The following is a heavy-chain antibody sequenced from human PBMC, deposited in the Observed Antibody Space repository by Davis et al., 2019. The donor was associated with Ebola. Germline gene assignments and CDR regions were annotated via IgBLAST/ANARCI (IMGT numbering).Heavy chain of an antibody. CDR2: IWYDGSNK. Sequence: GESLKISCAASGFTFTSSGMHWVRQAPGKGPEWVAVIWYDGSNKYYADSVKGRFTISRDNSKNTLYLQMNSLRAEDTAVYYCAREGPYRSSWYLDYWGQGTLVSVSS. D-gene: IGHD6-13*01. V-gene: IGHV3-33*01. CDR3: AREGPYRSSWYLDY. CDR1: GFTFTSSG. J-gene: IGHJ4*02.